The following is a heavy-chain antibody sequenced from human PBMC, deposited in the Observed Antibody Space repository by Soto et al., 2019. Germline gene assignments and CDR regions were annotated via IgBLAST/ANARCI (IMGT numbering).Heavy chain of an antibody. CDR1: GGSISSSNW. CDR3: ARRVAAAGYWFDP. J-gene: IGHJ5*02. CDR2: IYHSGST. V-gene: IGHV4-4*02. Sequence: SQTLSLTCAVSGGSISSSNWWGWVRQPPGKGLEWIGEIYHSGSTNYNPSLKSRVTISVDKSKNQFSLKLSSVTAADTAVYYCARRVAAAGYWFDPWGQGTLVTVSS. D-gene: IGHD6-13*01.